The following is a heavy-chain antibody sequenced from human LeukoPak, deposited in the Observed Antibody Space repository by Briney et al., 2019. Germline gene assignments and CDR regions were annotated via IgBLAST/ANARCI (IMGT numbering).Heavy chain of an antibody. Sequence: SGALSLTWTGSGGSIKSYYWSWMREPPGKGLEWIGYIYYSCSTNYHPSLKSRVTISVDTSKNQFSLKLSSVTAADTAVYYCARVRAVIYGMDVWGQGTTVTVSS. CDR1: GGSIKSYY. D-gene: IGHD2-21*01. CDR3: ARVRAVIYGMDV. CDR2: IYYSCST. J-gene: IGHJ6*02. V-gene: IGHV4-59*01.